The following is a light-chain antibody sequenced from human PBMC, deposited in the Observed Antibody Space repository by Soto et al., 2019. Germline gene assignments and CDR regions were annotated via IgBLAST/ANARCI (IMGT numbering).Light chain of an antibody. CDR3: QQYENYWT. CDR1: QPISSW. J-gene: IGKJ1*01. CDR2: DAS. V-gene: IGKV1-5*01. Sequence: DIQMTQSPPTLSASVGERVTITCRASQPISSWLAWYHQKPGKAPKLLIYDASNLESGVPSRFSGSGSGTEFTLTISSLQPEDFGIYYCQQYENYWTFGQGTKVEIK.